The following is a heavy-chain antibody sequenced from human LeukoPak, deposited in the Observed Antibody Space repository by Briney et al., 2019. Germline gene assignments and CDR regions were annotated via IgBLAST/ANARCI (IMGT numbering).Heavy chain of an antibody. D-gene: IGHD1-26*01. CDR1: GGTFSSYA. Sequence: SVKVSCKASGGTFSSYAISWVRQAPGQGLEWMGGIIPIFGTANYAQKFQGRVTITADESTSTAYMELSSLRSEDTAVYYCARLIVGANDGFDPWGQGTLVTVSS. V-gene: IGHV1-69*13. J-gene: IGHJ5*02. CDR3: ARLIVGANDGFDP. CDR2: IIPIFGTA.